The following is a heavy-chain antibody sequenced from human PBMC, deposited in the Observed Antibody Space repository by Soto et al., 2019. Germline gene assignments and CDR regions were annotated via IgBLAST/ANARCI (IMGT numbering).Heavy chain of an antibody. CDR1: GASVSSGDYY. CDR3: VGTGTTDDY. CDR2: IYYSGDS. D-gene: IGHD4-17*01. J-gene: IGHJ4*02. V-gene: IGHV4-30-4*01. Sequence: QVQLQESGPGLVKPSQTLSLTCTVSGASVSSGDYYWSSIRQSPGKGLEWIGYIYYSGDSYYNPSLKGRLTTSIDTSKNQFSLILNSVTVADTAIYYCVGTGTTDDYWGRGTLVTVSS.